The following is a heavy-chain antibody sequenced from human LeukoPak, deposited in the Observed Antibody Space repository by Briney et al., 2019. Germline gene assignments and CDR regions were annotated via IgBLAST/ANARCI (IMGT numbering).Heavy chain of an antibody. CDR3: AKTQGYYDC. V-gene: IGHV3-30*18. CDR2: VSYDGIIK. D-gene: IGHD3-22*01. Sequence: GGSLRLSCATSGFTFSGCAMHWVRQAPGKGLEWVAVVSYDGIIKYYADSLKGRFTISRDTSKSTLSLQMNSLRAEDTAVYYCAKTQGYYDCWGQGTLVTVSS. CDR1: GFTFSGCA. J-gene: IGHJ4*02.